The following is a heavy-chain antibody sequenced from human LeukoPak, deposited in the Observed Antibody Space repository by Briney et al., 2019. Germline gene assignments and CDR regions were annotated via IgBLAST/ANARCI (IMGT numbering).Heavy chain of an antibody. CDR2: IYYSGST. CDR3: ARGGGWAYYYDSSGYYPFDY. Sequence: SETLSLTCTVSGGSISSYYWSWIRQPPGKGLEWIGYIYYSGSTNYNPSLKSRVTISVDTSKNQFSLKLSSVTAADTAVYYCARGGGWAYYYDSSGYYPFDYWGQGTLVTVSS. J-gene: IGHJ4*02. D-gene: IGHD3-22*01. V-gene: IGHV4-59*01. CDR1: GGSISSYY.